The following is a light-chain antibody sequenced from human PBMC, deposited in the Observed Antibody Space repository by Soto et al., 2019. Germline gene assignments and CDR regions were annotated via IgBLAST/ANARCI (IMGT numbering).Light chain of an antibody. Sequence: QSALTQPASVSGSPGQSITISCTGTSSDVGGYNFVSWYQQQPGKAPKLMIFEVSYRPSGVSNRFSGSKSGNTASLTISGLQAEDEADYYCSSYTSSSTYVFGTGTKLTVL. J-gene: IGLJ1*01. CDR3: SSYTSSSTYV. CDR2: EVS. V-gene: IGLV2-14*01. CDR1: SSDVGGYNF.